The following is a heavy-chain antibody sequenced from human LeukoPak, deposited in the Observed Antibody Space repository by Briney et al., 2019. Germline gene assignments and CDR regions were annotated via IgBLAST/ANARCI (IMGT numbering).Heavy chain of an antibody. CDR1: GFTFSSHW. Sequence: GGSLILSCAASGFTFSSHWMNWIRQAPGKGLEWVANIKQDESERFYVDSVKGRFTISRDNAKQSLYLQMDSLRAEDTAVYYCVRDKGGLLRVFDYWGQGTLVTVSS. CDR2: IKQDESER. J-gene: IGHJ4*02. CDR3: VRDKGGLLRVFDY. D-gene: IGHD3-10*01. V-gene: IGHV3-7*01.